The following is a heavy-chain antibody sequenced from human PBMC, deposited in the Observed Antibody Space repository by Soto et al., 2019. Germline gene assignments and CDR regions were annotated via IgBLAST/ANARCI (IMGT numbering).Heavy chain of an antibody. V-gene: IGHV3-11*06. CDR2: ISRSSSYI. J-gene: IGHJ4*02. CDR1: GFTFSDYY. Sequence: TGGSLRLSCAASGFTFSDYYMNWIRQAPGKGLEWVSYISRSSSYIYYADSVKGRFTISRDNAKNSLYLQMNSLRAEDTAVYYCARDTTYYGDDPYFDYWGQGTLVTVSS. D-gene: IGHD4-17*01. CDR3: ARDTTYYGDDPYFDY.